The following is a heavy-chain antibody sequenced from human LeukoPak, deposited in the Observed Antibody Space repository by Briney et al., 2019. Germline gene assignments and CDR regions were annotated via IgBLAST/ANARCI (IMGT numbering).Heavy chain of an antibody. Sequence: PSETLSLTCTVSGGSISSSSYYWGWIRQPPGKGLEWVGSIYYSGSTYYNPSLKSRVTISVDTSKKQFSLKLNSVTAADTAVYYCAREVAASSWSYWGQGTLVTVSS. CDR3: AREVAASSWSY. J-gene: IGHJ4*02. V-gene: IGHV4-39*01. D-gene: IGHD6-13*01. CDR2: IYYSGST. CDR1: GGSISSSSYY.